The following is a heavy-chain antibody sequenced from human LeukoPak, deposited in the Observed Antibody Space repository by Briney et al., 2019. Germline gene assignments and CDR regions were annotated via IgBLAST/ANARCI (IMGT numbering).Heavy chain of an antibody. V-gene: IGHV4-38-2*01. CDR2: IYHSGST. Sequence: SGALAVTRAVSGYYLCNGFYWGWVPQPPGRGRVGVGSIYHSGSTYYNPSLKSRVTISVDTSKNQFSLKLSSVTAADTAVYYCANGINDYGDYVNAFDIWGQGTMVTVSS. D-gene: IGHD4-17*01. CDR3: ANGINDYGDYVNAFDI. CDR1: GYYLCNGFY. J-gene: IGHJ3*02.